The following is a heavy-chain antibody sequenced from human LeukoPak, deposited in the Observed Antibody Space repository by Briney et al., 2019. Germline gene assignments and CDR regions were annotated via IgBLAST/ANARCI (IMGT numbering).Heavy chain of an antibody. CDR1: GFTVSSNY. D-gene: IGHD6-13*01. CDR2: IYSGGST. J-gene: IGHJ4*02. CDR3: AKESSWYGIDY. Sequence: GGSLRLSCAASGFTVSSNYMSWVRQAPGKGLEWVSVIYSGGSTYYADSVKGRFTTSRDNSKNTLYLQMNSLRAEDTAVYYCAKESSWYGIDYWGQGTLVTVSS. V-gene: IGHV3-66*01.